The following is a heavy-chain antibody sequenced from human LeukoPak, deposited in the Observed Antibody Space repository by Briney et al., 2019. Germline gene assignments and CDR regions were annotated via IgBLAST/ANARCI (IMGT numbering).Heavy chain of an antibody. CDR1: GGSISGSSYY. CDR2: IYYTGNA. V-gene: IGHV4-39*01. J-gene: IGHJ5*02. D-gene: IGHD3-16*01. Sequence: PSKTLSLTCTVSGGSISGSSYYWAWIRQPPGKGLEWIASIYYTGNAFYNWSLKSRVTILVDTSKNQFSLEVDSVTATDTSMYYCARQRDTSGDYDGFFASWGQGALVTVSS. CDR3: ARQRDTSGDYDGFFAS.